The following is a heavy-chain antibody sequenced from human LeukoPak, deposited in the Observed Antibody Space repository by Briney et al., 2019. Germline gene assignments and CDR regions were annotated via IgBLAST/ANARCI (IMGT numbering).Heavy chain of an antibody. CDR3: ARGESDYGGY. J-gene: IGHJ4*02. CDR2: INPNSGGT. Sequence: ASVKVSCKASGYTFTGYYIHWVRQAPGQGLQWMGWINPNSGGTNYAQKFRGRVTMTRDTSISTAYMELSRLRSDDTAVYYCARGESDYGGYWGQGTLVTVSS. D-gene: IGHD4/OR15-4a*01. CDR1: GYTFTGYY. V-gene: IGHV1-2*02.